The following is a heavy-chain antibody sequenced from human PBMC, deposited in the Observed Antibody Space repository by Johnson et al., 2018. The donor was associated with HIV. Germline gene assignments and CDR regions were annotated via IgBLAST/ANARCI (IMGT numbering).Heavy chain of an antibody. D-gene: IGHD3-3*01. CDR2: IKSKTDGGTT. V-gene: IGHV3-15*01. J-gene: IGHJ3*02. CDR1: GFTFSNAW. Sequence: VQLVESGGGLVKPGGSLRLSCAASGFTFSNAWMSWVRQAPGKGLEWVGRIKSKTDGGTTDYAAPVKGRFTISRDDSTNTLYLQMNSLKTEDTAVYYCTTDLEWWLLHDAFDIWGQGTMVTVSS. CDR3: TTDLEWWLLHDAFDI.